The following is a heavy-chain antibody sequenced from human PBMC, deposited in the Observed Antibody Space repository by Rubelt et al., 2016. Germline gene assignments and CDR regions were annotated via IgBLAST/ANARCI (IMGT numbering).Heavy chain of an antibody. J-gene: IGHJ3*02. Sequence: GFTFSSYGMHWVRQAPGKGLEWVSVIYSGGSTYYADSVKGRFTISRDNSKNTLYLQMNSLRAEDTAVYYCARDPNDEDAFDIWGQGTMVTVSS. CDR3: ARDPNDEDAFDI. V-gene: IGHV3-53*01. CDR2: IYSGGST. D-gene: IGHD1-1*01. CDR1: GFTFSSYG.